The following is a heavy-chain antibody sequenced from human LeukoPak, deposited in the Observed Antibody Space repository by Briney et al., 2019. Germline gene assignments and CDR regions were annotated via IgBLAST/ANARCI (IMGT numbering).Heavy chain of an antibody. D-gene: IGHD1-26*01. CDR3: ARVMRSGSPFDY. CDR2: ISYDGSNK. Sequence: PGGSLRLSCAASGFTFSAYAMSWVRQAPGRGLEWVAVISYDGSNKYYADSVKGRFTISRDNSKNTVHLQLKSLRAEDTAVFYCARVMRSGSPFDYWGQGALVTVSS. V-gene: IGHV3-30*03. J-gene: IGHJ4*02. CDR1: GFTFSAYA.